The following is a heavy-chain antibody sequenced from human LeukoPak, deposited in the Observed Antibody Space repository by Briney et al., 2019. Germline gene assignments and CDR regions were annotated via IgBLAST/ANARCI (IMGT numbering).Heavy chain of an antibody. Sequence: SETLSLTCTVSGGSISYYYWSWIRQSPGKGLEWIGYIYYNGSTNYNPSLKSRVTISVDMSKNQFSLKVTSVTAADTAIYYCARKGGHFDYWGQGTLITVSS. CDR1: GGSISYYY. D-gene: IGHD2-15*01. J-gene: IGHJ4*02. V-gene: IGHV4-59*01. CDR2: IYYNGST. CDR3: ARKGGHFDY.